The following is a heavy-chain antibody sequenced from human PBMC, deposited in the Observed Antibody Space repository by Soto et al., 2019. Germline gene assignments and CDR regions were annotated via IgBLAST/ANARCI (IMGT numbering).Heavy chain of an antibody. D-gene: IGHD3-16*01. CDR3: ARASTMISAWRGLDV. CDR1: GDSISTPEFF. J-gene: IGHJ6*02. Sequence: QLQESGPGLVKSSQTLSLTCTVSGDSISTPEFFWAWVRQPPGRGLEWIGYIFHTGSTYQNPSLQSRLTMSIDTSKGQFSLNLSSVTAADTATYYCARASTMISAWRGLDVWGQGITVTVSS. CDR2: IFHTGST. V-gene: IGHV4-31*03.